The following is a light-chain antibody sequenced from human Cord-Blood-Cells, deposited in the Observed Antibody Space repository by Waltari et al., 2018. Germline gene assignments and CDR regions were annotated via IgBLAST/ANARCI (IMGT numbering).Light chain of an antibody. Sequence: DIQMTQSPSSLSASVGYRVTITCRASQSISSYLNWYQQKPGKAPKLLIYAASSVQSGVPSRFSGSGSGTDFTRTISSMQPEDFATYYCQQSYSTPPWTFGQETKVEIK. V-gene: IGKV1-39*01. J-gene: IGKJ1*01. CDR3: QQSYSTPPWT. CDR2: AAS. CDR1: QSISSY.